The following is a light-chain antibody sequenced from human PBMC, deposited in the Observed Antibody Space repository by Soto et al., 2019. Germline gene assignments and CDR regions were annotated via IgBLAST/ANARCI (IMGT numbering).Light chain of an antibody. V-gene: IGKV3-15*01. CDR2: GAS. Sequence: EIVMRQSPATLSVSPGERATLSCRASQSVSSNLAWYQQKPGQAPRLLIYGASTRATGIPARFSGSGSGTEFTLTISSLQSEDFAIYYCQQYNYWITFGGGTKVEIK. CDR1: QSVSSN. J-gene: IGKJ4*01. CDR3: QQYNYWIT.